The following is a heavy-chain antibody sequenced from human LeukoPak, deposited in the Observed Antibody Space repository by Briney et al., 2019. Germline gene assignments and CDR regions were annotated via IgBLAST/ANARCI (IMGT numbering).Heavy chain of an antibody. V-gene: IGHV4-59*01. J-gene: IGHJ6*02. CDR2: VSYSGST. CDR1: GASINSYY. CDR3: ARGKFGDFED. Sequence: PSETLSLTCTVSGASINSYYWSWIRQPPGKGLEWIGCVSYSGSTDYNPALKSRVTISEDTSKSQVSLKLSSVTAADTAVYFCARGKFGDFEDWGQGTTVTASS. D-gene: IGHD4-17*01.